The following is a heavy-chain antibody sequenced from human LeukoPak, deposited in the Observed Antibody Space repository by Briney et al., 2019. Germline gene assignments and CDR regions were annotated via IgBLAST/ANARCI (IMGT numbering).Heavy chain of an antibody. CDR2: INSDGSST. J-gene: IGHJ6*03. V-gene: IGHV3-74*01. CDR1: GFTFSSYW. D-gene: IGHD6-6*01. Sequence: PGGPLRLSCAASGFTFSSYWMHWVRQAPGKGLVWVSRINSDGSSTSYADSVKGRFTISRDNAKNTLYLQMNSLRAEDTAVYYCARDQSSEEDYYYYYMDVWGKGTTVTVSS. CDR3: ARDQSSEEDYYYYYMDV.